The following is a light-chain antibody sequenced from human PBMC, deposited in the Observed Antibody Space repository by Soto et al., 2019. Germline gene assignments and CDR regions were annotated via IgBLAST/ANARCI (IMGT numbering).Light chain of an antibody. CDR3: SSYISSSTLV. Sequence: QSALTQPPSVSGSPGQSVTISCTGTSSDVGSYNRVSWYQQPPGTAPKLMIHEVSNRPSGVPDRFSGSKSGNTASLTISGLQAEDEADYYCSSYISSSTLVFGGGTKLTVL. CDR2: EVS. J-gene: IGLJ2*01. CDR1: SSDVGSYNR. V-gene: IGLV2-18*02.